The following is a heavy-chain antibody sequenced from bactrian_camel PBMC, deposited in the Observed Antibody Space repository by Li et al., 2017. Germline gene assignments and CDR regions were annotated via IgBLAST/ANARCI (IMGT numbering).Heavy chain of an antibody. V-gene: IGHV3S53*01. CDR2: IGHDGST. D-gene: IGHD4*01. CDR1: GYAATKKY. Sequence: QLVESGGGSVEVGGSLRLSCSVSGYAATKKYCQGWFRQAPGKEREGVAVIGHDGSTSYADSVKGRFTISQDNAKNTVYLQMNSLKPEDTAVYHCAAGQTIATMIRCGGFGYWGQGTQVTVS. J-gene: IGHJ6*01. CDR3: AAGQTIATMIRCGGFGY.